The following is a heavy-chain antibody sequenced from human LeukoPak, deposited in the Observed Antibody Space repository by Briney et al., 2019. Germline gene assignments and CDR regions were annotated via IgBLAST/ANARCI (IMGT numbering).Heavy chain of an antibody. CDR2: ISAYNGNT. CDR3: ARDLEYYYGSGSYSDAFDI. V-gene: IGHV1-18*01. D-gene: IGHD3-10*01. J-gene: IGHJ3*02. CDR1: GYTFTSYG. Sequence: APVKVSCKASGYTFTSYGISWVRQAPGQGLEWMGWISAYNGNTNYAQKLQGRVTMTTDTSTSTAYMELRSLRSDDTAVYYCARDLEYYYGSGSYSDAFDIWGQGTMVTVSS.